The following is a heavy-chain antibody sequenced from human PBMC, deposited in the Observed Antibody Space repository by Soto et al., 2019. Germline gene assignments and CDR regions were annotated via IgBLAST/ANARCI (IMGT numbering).Heavy chain of an antibody. J-gene: IGHJ4*02. CDR1: GYTFTSYG. CDR3: ARSDQYFDGFPLASYYLDC. V-gene: IGHV1-18*01. CDR2: ISGYNGNT. D-gene: IGHD3-9*01. Sequence: QVQLVQSGAEVKKPGASVKVSCKASGYTFTSYGISWVRQAPGQGLEWMGWISGYNGNTKYAQKLQGRVTMTTDTATTTAYMDLRRLRADDTGVYDCARSDQYFDGFPLASYYLDCWGQGTLVTVCS.